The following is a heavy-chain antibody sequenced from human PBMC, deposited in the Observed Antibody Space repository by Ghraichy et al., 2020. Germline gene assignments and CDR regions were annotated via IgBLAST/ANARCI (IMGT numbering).Heavy chain of an antibody. V-gene: IGHV1-24*01. J-gene: IGHJ1*01. CDR1: GYTLTELS. Sequence: ASVKVSCKVSGYTLTELSMHWVRQAPGKGLEWMGGFDPEDGETIYAQKFQGRVTMTEDTSTDTAYMELSSLRSEDTAVYYCATAPHHFYGGKLVEYFQHWGQGTLVTVSS. CDR2: FDPEDGET. CDR3: ATAPHHFYGGKLVEYFQH. D-gene: IGHD4-23*01.